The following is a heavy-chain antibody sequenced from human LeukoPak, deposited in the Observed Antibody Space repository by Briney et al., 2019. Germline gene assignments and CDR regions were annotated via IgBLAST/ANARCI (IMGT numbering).Heavy chain of an antibody. CDR3: ASARVADYYDSSGYYYIFDY. V-gene: IGHV4-4*07. CDR2: IYTSGST. D-gene: IGHD3-22*01. J-gene: IGHJ4*02. CDR1: GGSISSYY. Sequence: PSETLSLTCTVSGGSISSYYWSWIRQPAGKGLEWIGRIYTSGSTNYNPSLKSRVTMSVDTSKNQFSLKLSSVTAADTAVYYCASARVADYYDSSGYYYIFDYWGQGTLVTVSS.